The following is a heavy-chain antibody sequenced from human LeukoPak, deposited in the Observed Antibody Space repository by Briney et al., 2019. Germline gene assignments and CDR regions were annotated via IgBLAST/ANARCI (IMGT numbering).Heavy chain of an antibody. CDR1: GYTFTAYY. CDR2: IIPIFGTA. Sequence: ASVKVSCKASGYTFTAYYIHWVRQAPGQGLEWMGGIIPIFGTANYAQKFQGRVTITTDESTSTAYMELSSLRSEDTAVYYCASFGNWNYVDYWGQGTLVTVSS. J-gene: IGHJ4*02. CDR3: ASFGNWNYVDY. D-gene: IGHD1-20*01. V-gene: IGHV1-69*05.